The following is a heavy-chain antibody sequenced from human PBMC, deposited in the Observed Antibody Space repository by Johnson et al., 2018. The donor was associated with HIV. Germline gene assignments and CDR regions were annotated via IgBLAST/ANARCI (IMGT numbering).Heavy chain of an antibody. J-gene: IGHJ3*02. CDR1: GFSFSTFG. CDR2: VRSDGSNK. CDR3: AKLSIFGVVETEGFDI. V-gene: IGHV3-30*02. Sequence: QVQLVESGGGVVQPGGSLRLSCAASGFSFSTFGMHWVRQAPGKGLEWVAFVRSDGSNKYYGDSVKGRFTISRDNSKNTLYMQMNSLRADDTAVYHCAKLSIFGVVETEGFDIWGQGTMVTVSS. D-gene: IGHD3-3*01.